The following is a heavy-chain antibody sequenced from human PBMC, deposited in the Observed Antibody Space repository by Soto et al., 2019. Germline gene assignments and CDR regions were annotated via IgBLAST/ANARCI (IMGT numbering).Heavy chain of an antibody. D-gene: IGHD6-19*01. CDR1: GGSVNSPNW. CDR2: MHHSGSS. Sequence: QVQLQQSGPGLVEPSGTLSLTCAVSGGSVNSPNWWNWVRQPPETGLEWIGEMHHSGSSNHKPSLKTRRTLSVDKSNNELSMNLNSVTAADTAIYYCGRANSSGSPIDSWGQGILVTVSS. CDR3: GRANSSGSPIDS. J-gene: IGHJ4*02. V-gene: IGHV4-4*02.